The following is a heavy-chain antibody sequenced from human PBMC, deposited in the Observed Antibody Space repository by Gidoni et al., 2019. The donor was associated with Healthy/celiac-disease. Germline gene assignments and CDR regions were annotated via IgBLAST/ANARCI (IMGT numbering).Heavy chain of an antibody. V-gene: IGHV3-30*03. D-gene: IGHD5-12*01. CDR1: GFTFSRYG. J-gene: IGHJ3*02. CDR2: ISYDGSNK. CDR3: AVDIVATASAGAFDI. Sequence: QVQLVESGGGVVQPGRSLRLSCAASGFTFSRYGMHWVRQAPGKGLEWVAVISYDGSNKYYADSVKGRFTISRDNSKNTLYLQMNSLRAEDTAVYYCAVDIVATASAGAFDIWGQGTMVTVSS.